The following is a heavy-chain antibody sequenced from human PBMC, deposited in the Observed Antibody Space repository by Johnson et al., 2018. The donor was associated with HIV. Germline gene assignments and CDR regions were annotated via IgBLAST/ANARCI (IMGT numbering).Heavy chain of an antibody. CDR3: ARGEGDYGDNDAFDI. V-gene: IGHV3-53*01. J-gene: IGHJ3*02. Sequence: VQLVESGGGLIQPGGSLRLSCAASGFTVSSNYMSWVRQAPGKGLEWVSVIYSGGSTYYADSVKGRFPISRDNSKNTLYLQMNSLRAEDTAVYYCARGEGDYGDNDAFDIWGQGTMVTVSS. CDR1: GFTVSSNY. CDR2: IYSGGST. D-gene: IGHD4-17*01.